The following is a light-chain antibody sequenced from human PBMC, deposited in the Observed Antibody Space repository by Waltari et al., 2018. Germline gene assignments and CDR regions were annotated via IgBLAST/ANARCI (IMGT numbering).Light chain of an antibody. V-gene: IGLV2-14*03. CDR1: STAIGGYFF. Sequence: QSALTQPAPVSGSPGQSATTSCTGSSTAIGGYFFVSWYHQHPGTAPTLIIYGVSNRPSGVSDRFSGSKSDNTASLTISGLQTEDEADYYCSSYSSTTTRVIFGGGTRLTVL. CDR2: GVS. J-gene: IGLJ2*01. CDR3: SSYSSTTTRVI.